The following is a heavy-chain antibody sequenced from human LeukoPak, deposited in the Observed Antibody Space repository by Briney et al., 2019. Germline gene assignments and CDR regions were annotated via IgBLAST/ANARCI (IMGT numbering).Heavy chain of an antibody. J-gene: IGHJ4*02. CDR2: IYPDDSNT. CDR1: GYGFATHW. D-gene: IGHD4-23*01. CDR3: ARHPDYGGNSYYFDY. Sequence: GESLKISCKGSGYGFATHWIAWVRQMPGKGLEWMGIIYPDDSNTRYSPSFQGQVTFSADKSINTAYLQWSGLKASDTAMYYCARHPDYGGNSYYFDYWGQGTLVTVSS. V-gene: IGHV5-51*01.